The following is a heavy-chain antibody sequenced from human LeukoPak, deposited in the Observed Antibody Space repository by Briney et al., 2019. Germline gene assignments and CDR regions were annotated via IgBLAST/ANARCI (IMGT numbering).Heavy chain of an antibody. CDR3: ARERPTVIVGATRKWFDP. J-gene: IGHJ5*02. CDR2: VNTNTGNP. D-gene: IGHD1-26*01. V-gene: IGHV7-4-1*02. Sequence: GASVKVSCKASGYTFTSYAMNWVRQAPGQGLEWMGWVNTNTGNPTYAQGFTGRFVFSLDTSVSTAYLQISSLKAEDTAVHYCARERPTVIVGATRKWFDPWGQGTLVTVSS. CDR1: GYTFTSYA.